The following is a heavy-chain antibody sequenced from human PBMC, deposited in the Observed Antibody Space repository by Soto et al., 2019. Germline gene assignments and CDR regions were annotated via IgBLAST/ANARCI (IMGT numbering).Heavy chain of an antibody. V-gene: IGHV3-48*02. CDR2: IWSSGSPI. J-gene: IGHJ6*02. D-gene: IGHD4-4*01. CDR3: VRDYSYALDV. CDR1: GFTFSDYS. Sequence: PGGSLRLSCAASGFTFSDYSMNWVRQAPGKGLEWISYIWSSGSPIYYADSVRGRFTISRDNAKNSLFLQMNSLRDEDTAVYYCVRDYSYALDVWGQGTTVTVSS.